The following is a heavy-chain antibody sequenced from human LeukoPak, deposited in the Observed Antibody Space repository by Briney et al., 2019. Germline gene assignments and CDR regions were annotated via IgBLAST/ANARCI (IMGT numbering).Heavy chain of an antibody. D-gene: IGHD2-15*01. V-gene: IGHV3-48*04. J-gene: IGHJ4*02. CDR2: ISSSSSTI. Sequence: PGGSLRLSCAASGFTFSSYSMNWVRQAPGKGLEWVSYISSSSSTIYYADSVKGRFTISRDNAKNSLYLQMNSLRAEDTAVYYCARGPDIVVVVAATPVPYFDYWGQGTLVTVSS. CDR3: ARGPDIVVVVAATPVPYFDY. CDR1: GFTFSSYS.